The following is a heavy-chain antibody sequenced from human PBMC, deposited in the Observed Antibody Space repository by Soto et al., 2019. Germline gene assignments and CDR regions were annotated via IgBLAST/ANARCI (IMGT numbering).Heavy chain of an antibody. CDR2: IYYSGST. D-gene: IGHD3-16*02. Sequence: SETLSLTCTVSGGSVSSGGYYWSWIRQHPGKGLEWIGYIYYSGSTYYNPSLKSRVTISVDTSKNQFSLKLSSVTAADTAVYYCARVVKMITFGGVIVIEDYYFDYWGQGTLVTVSS. CDR3: ARVVKMITFGGVIVIEDYYFDY. V-gene: IGHV4-31*03. J-gene: IGHJ4*02. CDR1: GGSVSSGGYY.